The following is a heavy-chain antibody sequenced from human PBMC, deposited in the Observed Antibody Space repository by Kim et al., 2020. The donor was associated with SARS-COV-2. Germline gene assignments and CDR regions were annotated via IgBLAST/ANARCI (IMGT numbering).Heavy chain of an antibody. CDR2: IRNKANSYTT. Sequence: GGSLRLSCAASGFTFSDYYMDWVRQAPGRGLEWLGRIRNKANSYTTEYAASVVGRFTISRDDSKNSLYLQMNSLKTEDTAVYYCAGSYGSGSFGDFDIWGQGTMVTVSS. CDR1: GFTFSDYY. V-gene: IGHV3-72*01. CDR3: AGSYGSGSFGDFDI. J-gene: IGHJ3*02. D-gene: IGHD3-10*01.